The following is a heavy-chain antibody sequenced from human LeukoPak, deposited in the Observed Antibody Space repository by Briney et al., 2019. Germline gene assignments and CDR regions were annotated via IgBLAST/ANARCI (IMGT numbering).Heavy chain of an antibody. D-gene: IGHD2-15*01. CDR1: GVTFSSYE. Sequence: GGSLRLSCAASGVTFSSYEMNWVRQAPGKGLEWVSYISSSGSTIYYADSVKGRFTISRDNAKNSLYLQMNSLRAEDTAVYYCARERSDGSYPYYYYGMDVWGKGTTVTVSS. V-gene: IGHV3-48*03. CDR3: ARERSDGSYPYYYYGMDV. J-gene: IGHJ6*04. CDR2: ISSSGSTI.